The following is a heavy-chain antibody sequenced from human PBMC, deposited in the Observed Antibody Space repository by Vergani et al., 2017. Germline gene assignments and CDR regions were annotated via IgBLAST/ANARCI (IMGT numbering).Heavy chain of an antibody. V-gene: IGHV1-69*12. CDR3: ARGLGFGELFGNWFDP. J-gene: IGHJ5*02. CDR2: IIPIFGTA. Sequence: QVQLVQSGAEVKKPGSSVKVSCKASGGTFSSSAISWVRQAPGQGLEWMGGIIPIFGTANYAQKFQGRVTITADESTSTAYMELSSLRSEDTAVYYCARGLGFGELFGNWFDPWGQGTLVTVSS. CDR1: GGTFSSSA. D-gene: IGHD3-10*01.